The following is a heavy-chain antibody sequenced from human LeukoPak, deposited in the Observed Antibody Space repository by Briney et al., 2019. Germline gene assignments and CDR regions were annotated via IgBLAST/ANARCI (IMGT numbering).Heavy chain of an antibody. V-gene: IGHV3-21*06. Sequence: KPGGSLRLSCAASGFTFSSYSMNWVRQAAGKGLEWVSSISSSSSYIYYADSVKCRFTISRDNAKNSLYLQMNSLRAEDTAVYYCARVDTIFGVVIPTFDPWGQGTLVTVSS. CDR3: ARVDTIFGVVIPTFDP. CDR2: ISSSSSYI. CDR1: GFTFSSYS. J-gene: IGHJ5*02. D-gene: IGHD3-3*01.